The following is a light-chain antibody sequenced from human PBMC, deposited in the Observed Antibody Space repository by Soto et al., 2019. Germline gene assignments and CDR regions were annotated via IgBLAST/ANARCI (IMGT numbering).Light chain of an antibody. CDR3: QQYNNWPPIT. V-gene: IGKV3-15*01. CDR1: QSVSSN. J-gene: IGKJ5*01. CDR2: GAS. Sequence: EIVMTQSPATLSVSPGERATLSCRASQSVSSNLAWYQQKPGQAPRLRLYGASTRAAGIQARFSGSGPATEFTLTISSLQSEDFAVYYCQQYNNWPPITCGQGTRLEIK.